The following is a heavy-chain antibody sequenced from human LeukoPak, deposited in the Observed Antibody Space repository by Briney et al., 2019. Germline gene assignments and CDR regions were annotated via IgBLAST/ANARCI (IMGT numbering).Heavy chain of an antibody. Sequence: PGGSLRPSCAASGFIFSSYGMHWVRQAPGKGLEWVTFIRYDGSNKYYADSVKGRFTISRDNSKNTLYLQMNSLRAEDTAVYYCAKDLSPHIVVVTALNWFDPWGQGTLVTVSS. CDR3: AKDLSPHIVVVTALNWFDP. CDR2: IRYDGSNK. CDR1: GFIFSSYG. D-gene: IGHD2-21*02. J-gene: IGHJ5*02. V-gene: IGHV3-30*02.